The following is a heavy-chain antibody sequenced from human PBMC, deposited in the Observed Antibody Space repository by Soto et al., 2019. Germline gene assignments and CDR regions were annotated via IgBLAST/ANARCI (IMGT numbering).Heavy chain of an antibody. J-gene: IGHJ6*03. CDR3: AKDSSIFGPEDYMDV. D-gene: IGHD3-3*01. V-gene: IGHV3-30*18. CDR1: GFTFSSYG. Sequence: VQLVESGGGVVQPGRSLRLSCAASGFTFSSYGMHWVRQAPGKGLEWVAVISYDGSNKYYADSVKGRFTISRDNSKNTLYLQMNSLRAEDTAVYYCAKDSSIFGPEDYMDVWGKGTTVTVSS. CDR2: ISYDGSNK.